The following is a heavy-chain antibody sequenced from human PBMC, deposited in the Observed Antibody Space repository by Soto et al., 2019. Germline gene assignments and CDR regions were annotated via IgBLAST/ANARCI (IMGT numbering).Heavy chain of an antibody. CDR3: AKVGHHDAFDI. CDR1: GFTFDDYA. CDR2: ISWNSGSI. J-gene: IGHJ3*02. V-gene: IGHV3-9*01. Sequence: ESGGGLVQPGRSLRLSCAASGFTFDDYAMHWVRQAPGKGLEWVSGISWNSGSIGYADSVKGRFTISRDNAKNSLYLQMNSLRAEDTALYYCAKVGHHDAFDIWGQGTMVTVSS.